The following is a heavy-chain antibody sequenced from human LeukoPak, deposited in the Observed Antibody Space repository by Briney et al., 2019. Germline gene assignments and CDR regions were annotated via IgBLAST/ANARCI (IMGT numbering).Heavy chain of an antibody. CDR3: ARVGSIASRRFDP. Sequence: PSETLSLTCTVSGGSISSSSYYWGWIRQPPGKGLEWIGSIYYSGSTYYNPSLKSRVTISVDTSKNQFSLKLSSVTAADTAVYYCARVGSIASRRFDPWGQGTLVTVSS. CDR2: IYYSGST. D-gene: IGHD6-6*01. J-gene: IGHJ5*02. CDR1: GGSISSSSYY. V-gene: IGHV4-39*07.